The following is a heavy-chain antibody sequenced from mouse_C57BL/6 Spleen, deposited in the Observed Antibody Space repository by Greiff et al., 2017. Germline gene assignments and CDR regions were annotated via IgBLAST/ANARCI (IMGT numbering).Heavy chain of an antibody. J-gene: IGHJ4*01. D-gene: IGHD1-1*01. CDR3: ARDYYGSRGGLNYAMDY. CDR1: GYSFTDYN. Sequence: VQLQQSGPELVKPGASVKISCKASGYSFTDYNMNWVKQSNGKSLEWIGVINPNYGTTSYNQKFKGKATLTVDQSSSTAYMQLNSLTSEDSAVYYWARDYYGSRGGLNYAMDYWGQGTSVTVSS. V-gene: IGHV1-39*01. CDR2: INPNYGTT.